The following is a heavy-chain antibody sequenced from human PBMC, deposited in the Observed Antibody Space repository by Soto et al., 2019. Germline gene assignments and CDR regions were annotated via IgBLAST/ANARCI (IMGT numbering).Heavy chain of an antibody. Sequence: EVPLVESGGGLVQPGESLRLSSAASGFTFSPFWTHWVRQAPGKGLEWVSHMNADGSTTLYADSVKGLFTISRDNDKTTLYLLVHSLGTEHTGVYYGVRVRRSPVSFDSWGQGAMVTFSS. V-gene: IGHV3-74*01. D-gene: IGHD3-10*01. J-gene: IGHJ3*02. CDR1: GFTFSPFW. CDR3: VRVRRSPVSFDS. CDR2: MNADGSTT.